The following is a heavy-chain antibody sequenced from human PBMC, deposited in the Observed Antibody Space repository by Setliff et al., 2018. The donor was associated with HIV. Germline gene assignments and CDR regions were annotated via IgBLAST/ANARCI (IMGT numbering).Heavy chain of an antibody. CDR2: INHNGIT. CDR3: AKGPRGLSLRYYFDF. V-gene: IGHV4-34*01. J-gene: IGHJ4*02. Sequence: KTSETLSLTCAVYGGSFSSSYWSWIRQAPGKGLEWIGQINHNGITHYNPSLETRVTMFADTSKNQFSLRLSPVTAADTAIYYCAKGPRGLSLRYYFDFWAQGSQVTVS. CDR1: GGSFSSSY.